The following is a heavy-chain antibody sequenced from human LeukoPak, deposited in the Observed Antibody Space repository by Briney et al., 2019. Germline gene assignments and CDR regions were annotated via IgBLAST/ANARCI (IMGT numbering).Heavy chain of an antibody. Sequence: GGSLRLSCVASGITFSSYSMNWVRQAPGKGLEWVGRIKSKTDGGTTDYAAPVKGRFTISRDDSKNTLYLQMNSLKTEDTAVYYCTTGLQLGILPGIDYWGQGTLVTVSS. CDR2: IKSKTDGGTT. CDR3: TTGLQLGILPGIDY. J-gene: IGHJ4*02. V-gene: IGHV3-15*01. D-gene: IGHD1-1*01. CDR1: GITFSSYS.